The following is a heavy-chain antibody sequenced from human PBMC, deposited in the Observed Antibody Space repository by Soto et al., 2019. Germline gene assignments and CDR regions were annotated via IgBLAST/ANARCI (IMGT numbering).Heavy chain of an antibody. V-gene: IGHV3-23*01. CDR1: GFTFSSYA. CDR2: ISGSGGST. J-gene: IGHJ5*02. Sequence: GGSLRLSCAASGFTFSSYAMSWVRQAPGKGLEWVSAISGSGGSTYYADSGKGRFTIYRDKSKNTLYLQMNSLRAEDTAVYYCAKDRVYGGNNWFDPWGQGTLVTVSS. D-gene: IGHD4-17*01. CDR3: AKDRVYGGNNWFDP.